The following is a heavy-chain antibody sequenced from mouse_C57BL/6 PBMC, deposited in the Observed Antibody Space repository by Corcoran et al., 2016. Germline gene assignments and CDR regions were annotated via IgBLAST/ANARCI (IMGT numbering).Heavy chain of an antibody. D-gene: IGHD1-1*01. V-gene: IGHV1-75*01. J-gene: IGHJ3*01. CDR3: ARSHYYGSSYWFAY. CDR2: IFPGSGST. Sequence: QVQLQQSGPELVKPGASVKISCKASGYTFTDYSINWVKQRPGQGLEWIGWIFPGSGSTYYNEKFKGKATLTVDKSSSTAYMLLSSLTSEDSAVYFCARSHYYGSSYWFAYWGQGTLVTVSA. CDR1: GYTFTDYS.